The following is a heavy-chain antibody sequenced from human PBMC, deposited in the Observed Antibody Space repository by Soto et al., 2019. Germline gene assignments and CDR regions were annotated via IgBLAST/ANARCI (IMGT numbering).Heavy chain of an antibody. J-gene: IGHJ3*02. CDR1: GYTFTSYY. D-gene: IGHD6-19*01. V-gene: IGHV1-46*03. Sequence: QVQLVQSGTEVKKPGASVKVSCKASGYTFTSYYMHWVRQAPGQGLEWMGIISPSGGTTRYAQNFQGRDTMTRDTATSTVYMELSSLRSEDTAVYYCARDGIAVARYAVDIWGQGTMVNVST. CDR3: ARDGIAVARYAVDI. CDR2: ISPSGGTT.